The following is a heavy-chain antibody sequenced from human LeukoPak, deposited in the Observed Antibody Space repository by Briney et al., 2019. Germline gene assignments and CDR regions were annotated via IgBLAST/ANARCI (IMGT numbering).Heavy chain of an antibody. CDR3: APHRFGEPHFEY. CDR1: GGSISSYY. Sequence: SETLSLTCTVSGGSISSYYWSWIRQPPGKGLEWIGYIYYSGTTNYNPSLKSRVTITVDTSKNQFSLKLSSVTAADTAVYYCAPHRFGEPHFEYWGRGTLVSVSS. D-gene: IGHD3-10*01. J-gene: IGHJ4*02. CDR2: IYYSGTT. V-gene: IGHV4-59*01.